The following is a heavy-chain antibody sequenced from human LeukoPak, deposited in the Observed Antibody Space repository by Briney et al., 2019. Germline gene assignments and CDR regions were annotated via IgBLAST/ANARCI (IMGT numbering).Heavy chain of an antibody. CDR1: GYTFTSYD. Sequence: ASVKVSCKASGYTFTSYDINWVRQATGQGLEWMGWMNPNSANTGYAQKFQGRVTMTRNTSISTAYMELSSLRSDDTAVYYCARGFKSQVRGHLMYYWGQGTLVTVSS. J-gene: IGHJ4*02. D-gene: IGHD3-10*01. CDR2: MNPNSANT. CDR3: ARGFKSQVRGHLMYY. V-gene: IGHV1-8*01.